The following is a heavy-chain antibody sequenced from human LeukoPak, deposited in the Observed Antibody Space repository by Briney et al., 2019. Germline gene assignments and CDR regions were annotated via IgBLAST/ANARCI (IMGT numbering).Heavy chain of an antibody. Sequence: SETLSLTCTVSGGSISSSSYYWGWIRQPPGKGLEWIGSIYYSGSTYYNPSLKSRVTISVDTSKNQFSLKLSSVTAADTAVYYCATSFWGNYYFDYWGQGTLVTVSS. D-gene: IGHD3-16*01. V-gene: IGHV4-39*01. CDR3: ATSFWGNYYFDY. J-gene: IGHJ4*02. CDR1: GGSISSSSYY. CDR2: IYYSGST.